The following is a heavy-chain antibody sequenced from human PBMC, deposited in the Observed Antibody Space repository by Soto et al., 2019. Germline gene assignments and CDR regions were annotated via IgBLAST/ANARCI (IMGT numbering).Heavy chain of an antibody. Sequence: QVHLVQSGAEVKKPGASVKVSCKTSGYTFISYGITWVRQAPGQGLEWIGWISAHTGNTNYTQKFQGRLTMTTDTSTSTAYMELRSLRSDDTAEYYCARDLFDWGQGTLVTVSS. D-gene: IGHD3-10*02. J-gene: IGHJ4*02. CDR2: ISAHTGNT. V-gene: IGHV1-18*01. CDR3: ARDLFD. CDR1: GYTFISYG.